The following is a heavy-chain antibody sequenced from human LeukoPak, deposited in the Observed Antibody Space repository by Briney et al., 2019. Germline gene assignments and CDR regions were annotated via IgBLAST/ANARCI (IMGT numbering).Heavy chain of an antibody. CDR1: GGSFSGYY. J-gene: IGHJ5*02. CDR2: INHSGST. D-gene: IGHD3-10*01. V-gene: IGHV4-34*01. CDR3: ARARLLWFGESVWFDP. Sequence: SETLSLTCAVYGGSFSGYYWSWIRQPPGKGLGWIGEINHSGSTNYNPSLKSRVTISVDTSKNQFSLKLSSVTAADTAVYYCARARLLWFGESVWFDPWGQGTLVTVSS.